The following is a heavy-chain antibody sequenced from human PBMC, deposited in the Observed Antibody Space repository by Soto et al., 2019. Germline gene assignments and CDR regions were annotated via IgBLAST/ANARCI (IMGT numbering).Heavy chain of an antibody. CDR1: GFTFSSYG. Sequence: GGSLRLSCAASGFTFSSYGMHWVRQAPGKGLEWVAVISYDGSNKYYADSVKGRFPISIDNSMNTLYLQMNSLRAEDTAVYYCAKSAPRVLGPSGYFDYWGQGTLVTVSS. D-gene: IGHD3-3*02. CDR2: ISYDGSNK. V-gene: IGHV3-30*18. J-gene: IGHJ4*02. CDR3: AKSAPRVLGPSGYFDY.